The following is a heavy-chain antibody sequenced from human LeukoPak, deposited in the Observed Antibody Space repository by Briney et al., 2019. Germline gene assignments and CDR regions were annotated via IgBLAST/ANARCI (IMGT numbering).Heavy chain of an antibody. CDR3: ARGVRGLGSSWYFDY. J-gene: IGHJ4*02. CDR2: IYYSGST. D-gene: IGHD6-13*01. CDR1: GGSISSYY. Sequence: SETLSLTCTVSGGSISSYYWSWIRQPPGKGLEWIGYIYYSGSTNYNPSLKSRVTISVDTSKNQFSLKLSSVTAADTAVYYCARGVRGLGSSWYFDYWGQGTLVTVSS. V-gene: IGHV4-59*01.